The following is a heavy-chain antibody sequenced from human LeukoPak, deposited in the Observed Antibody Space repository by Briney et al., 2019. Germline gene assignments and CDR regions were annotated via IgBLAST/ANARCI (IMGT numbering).Heavy chain of an antibody. D-gene: IGHD5-24*01. Sequence: GGSLRLSCAASGFTFSSYSMNWVRQAPGKGLEWVSSISSSSSYIYYADPVKGRFTISRDNAKNSLYLQMNSLRAEDTAVYYCARDSGWLQSFDYWGQGTLVTVSS. CDR1: GFTFSSYS. CDR2: ISSSSSYI. CDR3: ARDSGWLQSFDY. J-gene: IGHJ4*02. V-gene: IGHV3-21*01.